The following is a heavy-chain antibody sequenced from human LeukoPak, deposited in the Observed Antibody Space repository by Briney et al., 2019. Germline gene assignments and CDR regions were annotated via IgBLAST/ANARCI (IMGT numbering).Heavy chain of an antibody. D-gene: IGHD5-12*01. Sequence: GRSLRLSCAASGFTFSSYAMHWVRQAPGKGLEWVAVISYDGSNKYYADSVKGRFTISRDNSKNTLYLQMNSLRAEDTAVYYCAHHSGCDSSAARRFDYWGQGTLVTVSS. J-gene: IGHJ4*02. V-gene: IGHV3-30*01. CDR3: AHHSGCDSSAARRFDY. CDR1: GFTFSSYA. CDR2: ISYDGSNK.